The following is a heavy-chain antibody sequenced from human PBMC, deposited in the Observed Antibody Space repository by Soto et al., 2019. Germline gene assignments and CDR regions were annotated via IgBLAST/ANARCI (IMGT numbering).Heavy chain of an antibody. D-gene: IGHD6-25*01. CDR3: ASAAYYYSGMDV. CDR1: GYSFTSYW. CDR2: IEPSGSYT. V-gene: IGHV5-10-1*01. J-gene: IGHJ6*02. Sequence: PGESLKISFKRSGYSFTSYWIIWVRQMPGKGLEGRGRIEPSGSYTNYSPSFQGHVTSSAHKPNSTAYLQWSSPKASDPAMYYCASAAYYYSGMDVWSQGTRVTVS.